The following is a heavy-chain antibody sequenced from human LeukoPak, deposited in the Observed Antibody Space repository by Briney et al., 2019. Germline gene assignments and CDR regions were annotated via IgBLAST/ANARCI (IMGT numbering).Heavy chain of an antibody. Sequence: ALVKVSCKASGGTFSSYAISGVRQAPGQGLEWMGGIIPYFGTANYAQKFQGRVTITTDESTSTAYMELSSLRAEDTAVYYCARDYPVYGSGSYNLLGYWGQGTLVTVSS. CDR2: IIPYFGTA. V-gene: IGHV1-69*05. CDR3: ARDYPVYGSGSYNLLGY. D-gene: IGHD3-10*01. J-gene: IGHJ4*02. CDR1: GGTFSSYA.